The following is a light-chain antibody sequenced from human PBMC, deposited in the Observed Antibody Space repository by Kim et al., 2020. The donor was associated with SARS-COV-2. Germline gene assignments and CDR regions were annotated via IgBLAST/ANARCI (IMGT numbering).Light chain of an antibody. CDR3: QKYDRAPWT. Sequence: DIQMTQSPSSLSASVGARITITCRASQGINNYLAWYQHKPGKPPKLLIYAASAVQSRVPSRFSGSGSGTDFTLTVTSLQPEDVGTYYCQKYDRAPWTFGLGTKVDIK. CDR1: QGINNY. J-gene: IGKJ1*01. CDR2: AAS. V-gene: IGKV1-27*01.